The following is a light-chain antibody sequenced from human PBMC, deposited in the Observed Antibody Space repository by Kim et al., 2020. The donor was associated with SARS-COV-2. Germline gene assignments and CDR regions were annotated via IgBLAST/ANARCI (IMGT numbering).Light chain of an antibody. J-gene: IGKJ2*01. Sequence: GDRVTITCRASQDISSALSWYQQKPGEAPKLPIDDASSLISGVPSRFSDSGSGTDFTLTIRSLQPEDFAAYYCQQFKDLNTFGQGTKLK. CDR2: DAS. CDR3: QQFKDLNT. CDR1: QDISSA. V-gene: IGKV1-13*02.